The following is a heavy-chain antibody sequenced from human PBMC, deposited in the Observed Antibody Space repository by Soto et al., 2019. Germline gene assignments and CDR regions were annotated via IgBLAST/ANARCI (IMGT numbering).Heavy chain of an antibody. V-gene: IGHV4-34*01. CDR2: INHRGST. Sequence: QVQLQQWGAGLLKPSETLSLTCAVYGGSFSGYYWSWIRQPPGKGLEWIGEINHRGSTNYNPSLKRRVTISVDTSKNQFSLKLSSVPAADTAVYYCARRMWLRSSFDYWGQGTLVTVSS. D-gene: IGHD5-12*01. J-gene: IGHJ4*02. CDR3: ARRMWLRSSFDY. CDR1: GGSFSGYY.